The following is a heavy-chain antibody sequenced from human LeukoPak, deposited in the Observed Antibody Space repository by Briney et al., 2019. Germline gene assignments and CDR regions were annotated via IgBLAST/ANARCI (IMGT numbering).Heavy chain of an antibody. CDR3: ARGRTGRTISFDY. CDR2: IYYSGST. Sequence: SETLSLTCTLSGGSLSSESYLWPWIRPPAGKGLEWFGRIYYSGSTNYNPSLKSRVTISVDTSNNQFSLKLTSLTAADTAVYYCARGRTGRTISFDYWGQGTLVTVSS. D-gene: IGHD5-24*01. CDR1: GGSLSSESYL. V-gene: IGHV4-61*10. J-gene: IGHJ4*02.